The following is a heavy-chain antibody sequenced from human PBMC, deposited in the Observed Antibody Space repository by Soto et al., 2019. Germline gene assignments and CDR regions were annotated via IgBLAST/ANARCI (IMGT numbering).Heavy chain of an antibody. CDR2: IYYSGST. D-gene: IGHD2-2*01. Sequence: PSETLSLTCTVSGGSISSGDYYWSWIRQPPGKGLEWIGYIYYSGSTYYNPSLKSRVTISVDTSKNQFSLKLSSVTAADTAVYYCARENCISTSCHLDYWGQGTLVTVSS. CDR1: GGSISSGDYY. J-gene: IGHJ4*02. V-gene: IGHV4-30-4*01. CDR3: ARENCISTSCHLDY.